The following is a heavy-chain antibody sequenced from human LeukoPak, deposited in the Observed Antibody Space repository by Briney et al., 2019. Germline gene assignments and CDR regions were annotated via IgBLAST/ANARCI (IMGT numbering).Heavy chain of an antibody. Sequence: PQTLSLTCTVSGGSISSGDYYWSWIRQPPGKGLEWIGYIYYSGSTYYNPSLKSRVTISVDTSKNQFSLKLSSVTAADTAVYYCAREEDCSGGICYLGNAFDIWGQGTMVTVSS. CDR1: GGSISSGDYY. J-gene: IGHJ3*02. CDR3: AREEDCSGGICYLGNAFDI. D-gene: IGHD2-15*01. V-gene: IGHV4-30-4*01. CDR2: IYYSGST.